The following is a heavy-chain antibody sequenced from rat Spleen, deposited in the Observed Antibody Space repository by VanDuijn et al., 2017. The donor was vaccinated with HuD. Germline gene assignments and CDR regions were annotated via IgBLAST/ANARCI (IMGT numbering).Heavy chain of an antibody. D-gene: IGHD1-4*01. CDR3: TRDRHSGSLFDY. CDR1: GFTFSDYY. Sequence: EVQLVESGGGLVQPGRSLKLSCAASGFTFSDYYMAWVRQAPKKGLEWVASISTGGGNTYYRDSVKGRFTISRDNAKSTLYLQMNSLRSEDTATYYCTRDRHSGSLFDYWGQGVMVTVSS. CDR2: ISTGGGNT. J-gene: IGHJ2*01. V-gene: IGHV5-25*01.